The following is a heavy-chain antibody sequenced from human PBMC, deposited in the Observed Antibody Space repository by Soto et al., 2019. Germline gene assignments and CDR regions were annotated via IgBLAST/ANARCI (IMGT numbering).Heavy chain of an antibody. CDR1: GGTFSSYA. CDR2: IIPIFGTA. Sequence: SVKVSCKASGGTFSSYAISWVRQAPGQGLEWMGGIIPIFGTANYAQKFQGRVTITADESTSTAYMELSSLRSEDTAVYYCARAPPALREFYYYYGMDVWGQGTTVTVSS. V-gene: IGHV1-69*13. J-gene: IGHJ6*02. CDR3: ARAPPALREFYYYYGMDV.